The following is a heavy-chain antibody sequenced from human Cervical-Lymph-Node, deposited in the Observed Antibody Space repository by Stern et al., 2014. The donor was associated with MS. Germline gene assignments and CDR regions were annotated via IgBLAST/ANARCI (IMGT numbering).Heavy chain of an antibody. D-gene: IGHD6-19*01. CDR2: IIPIFGTA. CDR1: GGTFSSYA. CDR3: ARGGYGSSGWYHYYYGMDV. J-gene: IGHJ6*02. Sequence: QVQLGQSGAEVKKPGSSVKVSCKASGGTFSSYAISWVRQAPGQGLEWMGGIIPIFGTANYAQKFQGRVTITADESTSTAYMELSSLRSEDTAVYYCARGGYGSSGWYHYYYGMDVWGQGTTVTVSS. V-gene: IGHV1-69*01.